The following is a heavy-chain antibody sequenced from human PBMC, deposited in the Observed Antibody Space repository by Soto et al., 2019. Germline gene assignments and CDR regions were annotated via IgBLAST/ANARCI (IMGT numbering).Heavy chain of an antibody. D-gene: IGHD4-17*01. CDR2: IIPIFGTA. Sequence: QVQLVQSGAEVKKPGSSVTVSCKASGGTFSSYAISWVRQAHGQGMEWMGGIIPIFGTANYAQTFQGRVTITADESTSTAYMELRRLRSEDTAVYYCARPYGYYVLYYYGMDVWGQGTTVTGSS. CDR1: GGTFSSYA. CDR3: ARPYGYYVLYYYGMDV. V-gene: IGHV1-69*01. J-gene: IGHJ6*02.